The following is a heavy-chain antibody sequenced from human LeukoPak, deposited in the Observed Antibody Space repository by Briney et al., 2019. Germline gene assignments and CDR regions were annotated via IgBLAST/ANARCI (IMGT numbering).Heavy chain of an antibody. CDR2: ISGSGGST. J-gene: IGHJ4*02. V-gene: IGHV3-23*01. CDR3: AKEFGTSDYYRHPINS. CDR1: GFTLSSYA. Sequence: GGSLRLSCAASGFTLSSYAMSWVRQAPGKGLEWVSAISGSGGSTYYADSVKGRFTISRDNAKNTLYLQMSSLSAEDAALYYCAKEFGTSDYYRHPINSWGQGTLVTVSS. D-gene: IGHD3/OR15-3a*01.